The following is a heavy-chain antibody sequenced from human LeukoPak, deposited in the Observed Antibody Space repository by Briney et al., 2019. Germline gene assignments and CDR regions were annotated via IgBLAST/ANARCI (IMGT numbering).Heavy chain of an antibody. CDR2: INTDGSST. V-gene: IGHV3-74*01. J-gene: IGHJ3*01. Sequence: GSLRLSCSASGFTLSNFWIHWVRQAPGKGLVWVSRINTDGSSTNYADSVKGRFAVSRDNAKNTLYLQMNSLRVGDTAVYYCARVIGWDEPFDLWGQGTMVTVSS. CDR1: GFTLSNFW. CDR3: ARVIGWDEPFDL. D-gene: IGHD1-26*01.